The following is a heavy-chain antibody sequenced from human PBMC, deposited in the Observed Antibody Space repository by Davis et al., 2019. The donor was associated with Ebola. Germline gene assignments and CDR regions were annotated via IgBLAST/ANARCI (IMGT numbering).Heavy chain of an antibody. V-gene: IGHV3-49*02. Sequence: WVRQAPGKGLEWVGFIRSKAYGGTTEYAASVKGRFTISRDDSKSIAYLQMNSLKTEDTAVYYCTRVDDTGLGYWGQGTLVTVSS. J-gene: IGHJ4*02. D-gene: IGHD2-8*02. CDR3: TRVDDTGLGY. CDR2: IRSKAYGGTT.